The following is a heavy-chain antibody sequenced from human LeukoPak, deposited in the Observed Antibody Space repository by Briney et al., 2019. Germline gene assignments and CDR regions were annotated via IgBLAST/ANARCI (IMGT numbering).Heavy chain of an antibody. CDR1: GYSISSGYY. CDR3: ARDRGSGSYYNNY. Sequence: SETLSLTCTVSGYSISSGYYWGWIRQPPGKGLEWIGSIYHSGSTYYNPSLKSRVTISVDTSKNQFSLKLSSVTAADTAVYYCARDRGSGSYYNNYWGQGTLVTVSS. CDR2: IYHSGST. V-gene: IGHV4-38-2*02. D-gene: IGHD3-10*01. J-gene: IGHJ4*02.